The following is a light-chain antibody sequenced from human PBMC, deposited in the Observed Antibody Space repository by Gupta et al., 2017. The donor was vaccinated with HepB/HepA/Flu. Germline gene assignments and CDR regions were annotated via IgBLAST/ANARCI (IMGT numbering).Light chain of an antibody. J-gene: IGKJ4*01. Sequence: AIRAVSPGERATLSCRASQSVSSNLAWYQQKPGQAPRLLIYGASTRATGIPARFSGSGSGTEFTPTISSLQSEDFAVYYCQQYNTWPLTFGGGTKAEIK. CDR1: QSVSSN. CDR2: GAS. V-gene: IGKV3-15*01. CDR3: QQYNTWPLT.